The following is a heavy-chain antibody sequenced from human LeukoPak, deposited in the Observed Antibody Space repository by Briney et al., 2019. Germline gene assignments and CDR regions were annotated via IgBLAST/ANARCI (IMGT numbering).Heavy chain of an antibody. Sequence: GGSLRLSCAASGFTLDAYAMHWVRQAPGKGLEWVSGISWNSGSIGYADSVKGRFTISRDDAKNSLYLQIESLRDEDTAVYYCVTMGRWGQGTLVTVSS. V-gene: IGHV3-9*01. CDR1: GFTLDAYA. CDR3: VTMGR. CDR2: ISWNSGSI. J-gene: IGHJ4*02.